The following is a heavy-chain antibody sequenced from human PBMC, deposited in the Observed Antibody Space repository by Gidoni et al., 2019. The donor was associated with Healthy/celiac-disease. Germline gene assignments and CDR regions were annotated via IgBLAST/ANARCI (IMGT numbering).Heavy chain of an antibody. CDR1: GRSTRSGYYY. Sequence: QVHLQESGPGLVKPSPTLSLTCTVPGRSTRSGYYYCSWIRQPPGKGLEWIGYIYYSGSTYYNPSLKRRGTISVDTSKNQFSLKLSSVTAADTAVYYCARETPHYCSGGSCYRYYFDYWGQGTLVTVSS. D-gene: IGHD2-15*01. CDR3: ARETPHYCSGGSCYRYYFDY. CDR2: IYYSGST. V-gene: IGHV4-30-4*01. J-gene: IGHJ4*02.